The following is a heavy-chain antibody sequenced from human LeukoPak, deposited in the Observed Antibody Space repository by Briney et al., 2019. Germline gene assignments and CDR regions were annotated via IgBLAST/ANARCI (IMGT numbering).Heavy chain of an antibody. Sequence: ASVKVSCKASGYTFTSYGISWVRQAPGQGLEWMGWIIAYNGNTNYAQKLQGRVTMTTDTSTSTAYMELRSLRSDDTAVYYCATSKGYYDSSGYLVYWGQGTLVTVSS. CDR1: GYTFTSYG. CDR3: ATSKGYYDSSGYLVY. V-gene: IGHV1-18*01. D-gene: IGHD3-22*01. J-gene: IGHJ4*02. CDR2: IIAYNGNT.